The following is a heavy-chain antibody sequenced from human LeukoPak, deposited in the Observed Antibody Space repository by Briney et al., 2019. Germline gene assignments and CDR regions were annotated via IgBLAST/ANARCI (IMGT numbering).Heavy chain of an antibody. CDR1: GFAFSNAW. CDR3: ARDDGESGWYV. J-gene: IGHJ4*02. V-gene: IGHV3-15*01. CDR2: IKSKTDGGTT. D-gene: IGHD6-19*01. Sequence: GGSLRLSCAASGFAFSNAWMSWVRQAPGKGLEWVGRIKSKTDGGTTDYAAPVKGRFTISRDDSKNTLYLQMNGLRAEDTALYYCARDDGESGWYVWGQGTLVTVSS.